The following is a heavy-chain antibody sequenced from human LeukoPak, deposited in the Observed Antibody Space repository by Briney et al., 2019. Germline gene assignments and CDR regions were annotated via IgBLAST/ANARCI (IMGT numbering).Heavy chain of an antibody. V-gene: IGHV1-8*03. J-gene: IGHJ5*02. D-gene: IGHD3-16*01. Sequence: ASVKVSCKASGYTFTSYDINWVRQATGQGLEWMGWMNPNSGNTGYAQKFQGRVTITRNTSISTAYMELSSLRSEDTAVYYCARARISYVWGSYLFDHWGQGTLVTVSS. CDR1: GYTFTSYD. CDR2: MNPNSGNT. CDR3: ARARISYVWGSYLFDH.